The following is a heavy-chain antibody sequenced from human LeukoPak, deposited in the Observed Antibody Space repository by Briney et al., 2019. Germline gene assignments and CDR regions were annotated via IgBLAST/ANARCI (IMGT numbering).Heavy chain of an antibody. J-gene: IGHJ4*02. V-gene: IGHV3-20*04. CDR3: AKVAVAARFLEWLFFFDY. Sequence: GGSLRLSCAASGFTFDDYGMSWVRQAPGKGLEWVSGINWNGGSTGYADSVKGRFTISRDNAKNSLYLQMNSLRAEDTAVYYCAKVAVAARFLEWLFFFDYWGQGTLVTVSS. D-gene: IGHD3-3*01. CDR1: GFTFDDYG. CDR2: INWNGGST.